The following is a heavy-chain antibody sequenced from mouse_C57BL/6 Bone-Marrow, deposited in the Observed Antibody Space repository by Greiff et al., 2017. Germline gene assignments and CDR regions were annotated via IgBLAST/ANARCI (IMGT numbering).Heavy chain of an antibody. Sequence: EVKLMESGPGMVKPSQSLSLTCTVTGYSITSGYDWHWLRHFPGNKLEWMGYISYSGSTNYNPSLKSRISITHDTSKNHFFLKLNSVTTEDTATYYCARADWDGAFDYWGQGTTLTVSS. CDR3: ARADWDGAFDY. CDR2: ISYSGST. D-gene: IGHD4-1*01. CDR1: GYSITSGYD. V-gene: IGHV3-1*01. J-gene: IGHJ2*01.